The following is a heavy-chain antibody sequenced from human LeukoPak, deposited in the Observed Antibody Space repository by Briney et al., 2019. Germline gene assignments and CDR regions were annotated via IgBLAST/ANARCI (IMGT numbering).Heavy chain of an antibody. Sequence: GGSLRLSCAASGFTFSSYAMSWVRQAPGKGLEWVSAISGSGGSTYYADSVKGRFTISRDNSKNTLYLQMNSLRAEDTAVYYCAKSGDFWSGYYTPYYYYYMDGWGKGTTVTVSS. CDR2: ISGSGGST. J-gene: IGHJ6*03. CDR3: AKSGDFWSGYYTPYYYYYMDG. D-gene: IGHD3-3*01. V-gene: IGHV3-23*01. CDR1: GFTFSSYA.